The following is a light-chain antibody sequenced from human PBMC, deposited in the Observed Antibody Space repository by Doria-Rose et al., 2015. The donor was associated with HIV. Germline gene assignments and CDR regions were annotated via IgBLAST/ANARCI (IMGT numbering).Light chain of an antibody. J-gene: IGKJ1*01. V-gene: IGKV3-20*01. Sequence: TQSPGTLSLSPGERATLSCRASQSFSSTYLAWYQQKPGQAPSLLIYDGSTGATGIPDRFSASGSGTDFTLTINSLEPEDFALYYCHQYGTSWTFGQGTKVEI. CDR1: QSFSSTY. CDR2: DGS. CDR3: HQYGTSWT.